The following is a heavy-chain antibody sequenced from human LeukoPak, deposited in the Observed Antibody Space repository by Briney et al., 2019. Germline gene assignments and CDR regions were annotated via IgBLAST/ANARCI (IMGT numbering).Heavy chain of an antibody. CDR3: ARDYYVGDAFDI. D-gene: IGHD1-26*01. Sequence: ASVKVSCKASGYTFTSYAMHWVRQAPGQRLEWMGWINAGNGNTKYSQKFQGRVTITRDTSASTAYMELSSLRSEDTAVHYCARDYYVGDAFDIWGQGTMVTVSS. CDR2: INAGNGNT. J-gene: IGHJ3*02. CDR1: GYTFTSYA. V-gene: IGHV1-3*01.